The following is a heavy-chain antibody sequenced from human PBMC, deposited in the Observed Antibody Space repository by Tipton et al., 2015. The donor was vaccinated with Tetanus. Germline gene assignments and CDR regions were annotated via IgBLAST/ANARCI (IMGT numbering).Heavy chain of an antibody. J-gene: IGHJ4*02. CDR1: GFTFSDYG. V-gene: IGHV3-30*03. CDR2: VSYDGRNQ. Sequence: SLRLSCAASGFTFSDYGMHWVRLAPGKGLEWVAVVSYDGRNQYYGDSVKGRFTISRDNSNNSLSLQMNSLRIDDTAVYYCAFRTNWRFSRGFDCWGQGILVPVSS. CDR3: AFRTNWRFSRGFDC. D-gene: IGHD1-20*01.